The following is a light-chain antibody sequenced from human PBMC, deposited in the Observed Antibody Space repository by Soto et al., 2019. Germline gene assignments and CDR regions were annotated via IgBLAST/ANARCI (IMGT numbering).Light chain of an antibody. CDR2: KAS. J-gene: IGKJ1*01. CDR3: QQYNSFSWT. Sequence: DIQMTQSPSTLSASVGDRVTITCRASQSISYWLAWYQQKPGKAPRLLIYKASILESGVPSRFSGSGSGTDFSLTISSLQPDDFATYYCQQYNSFSWTFGQGTKVDIK. CDR1: QSISYW. V-gene: IGKV1-5*03.